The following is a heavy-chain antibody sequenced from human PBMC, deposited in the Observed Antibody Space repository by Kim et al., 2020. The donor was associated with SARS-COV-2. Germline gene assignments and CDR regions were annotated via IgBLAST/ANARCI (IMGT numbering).Heavy chain of an antibody. CDR3: AIRRDGYNNLYYYGMDV. D-gene: IGHD5-12*01. CDR2: IDPSDSYT. CDR1: GYSFTSYW. Sequence: GESLKISCKGSGYSFTSYWISWVRQMPGKGLEWMGRIDPSDSYTNYSPSFQGHVTISADKSISTAYLQWSSLKVSDTAMYYCAIRRDGYNNLYYYGMDVWGQGTTVTVSS. J-gene: IGHJ6*02. V-gene: IGHV5-10-1*01.